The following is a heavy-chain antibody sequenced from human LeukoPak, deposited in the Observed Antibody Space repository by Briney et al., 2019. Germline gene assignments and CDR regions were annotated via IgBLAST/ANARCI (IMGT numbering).Heavy chain of an antibody. D-gene: IGHD5-18*01. CDR3: ARELGYSYGIYYFDY. V-gene: IGHV1-69*13. CDR1: GGTFSSYA. J-gene: IGHJ4*02. Sequence: SVTVSCKASGGTFSSYAISWVRQAPGQGLEWMGGIIPIFGTANYAQKFQGRVTITADESTSTAYMELSSLRSEDTAVYYCARELGYSYGIYYFDYWGQGTLVTVSS. CDR2: IIPIFGTA.